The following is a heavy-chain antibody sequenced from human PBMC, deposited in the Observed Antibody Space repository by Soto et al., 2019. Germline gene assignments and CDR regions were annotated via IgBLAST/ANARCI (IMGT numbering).Heavy chain of an antibody. Sequence: QVQLVQSGAEVKKPGASVKVSCKAFGYTFTTYGICWVRQAPGQGLEWMGWINPYNHNTYYAQKIQGRVTMTTDTSTSTAYMELRSLRSDDSAIYYCARAEKWVTGNMGGYWGQGTLVTVYS. D-gene: IGHD1-20*01. J-gene: IGHJ4*02. V-gene: IGHV1-18*04. CDR2: INPYNHNT. CDR3: ARAEKWVTGNMGGY. CDR1: GYTFTTYG.